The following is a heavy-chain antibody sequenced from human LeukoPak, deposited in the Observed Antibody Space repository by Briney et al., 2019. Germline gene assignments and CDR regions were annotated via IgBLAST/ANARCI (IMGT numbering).Heavy chain of an antibody. J-gene: IGHJ3*02. V-gene: IGHV3-48*03. Sequence: GWSLRLSRAASEFTVSRYEMNWVRQAPRKGLEWVSYISSSGSTIYYADSVKGRFTISRDNAKNSLYLQMNSLRAGDTAVYYCARDEAWELDGAFDIWGQGTMVTVSS. CDR2: ISSSGSTI. D-gene: IGHD1-26*01. CDR1: EFTVSRYE. CDR3: ARDEAWELDGAFDI.